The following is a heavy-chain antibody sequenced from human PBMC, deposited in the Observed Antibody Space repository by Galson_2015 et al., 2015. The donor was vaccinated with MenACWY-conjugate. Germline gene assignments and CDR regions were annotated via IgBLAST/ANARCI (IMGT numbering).Heavy chain of an antibody. J-gene: IGHJ6*02. CDR1: GFTVSSNY. V-gene: IGHV3-53*01. CDR3: ARGGRGYYYGMDV. CDR2: IYSGGST. D-gene: IGHD1-26*01. Sequence: SLRLSCAASGFTVSSNYMSWVRQAPGKGLEWVSVIYSGGSTYYADSVKGRFTISRDNSKNTLYLQMNSLRAEDTAVYYCARGGRGYYYGMDVWGQGTTVTVSS.